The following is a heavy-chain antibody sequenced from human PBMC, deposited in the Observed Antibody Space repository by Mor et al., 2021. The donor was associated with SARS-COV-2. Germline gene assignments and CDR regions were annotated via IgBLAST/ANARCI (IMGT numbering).Heavy chain of an antibody. Sequence: NHSGSTNYNPSLKSRVTISVDTSKNQFSLKLSSVTAADTAVYYCARYNWNDGVVDYWGQGTLVTVS. CDR2: NHSGST. V-gene: IGHV4-34*01. D-gene: IGHD1-20*01. J-gene: IGHJ4*02. CDR3: ARYNWNDGVVDY.